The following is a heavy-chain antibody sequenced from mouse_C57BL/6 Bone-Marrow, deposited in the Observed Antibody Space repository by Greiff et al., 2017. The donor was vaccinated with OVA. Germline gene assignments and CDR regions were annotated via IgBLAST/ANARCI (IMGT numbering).Heavy chain of an antibody. J-gene: IGHJ4*01. V-gene: IGHV2-6-1*01. CDR1: GFSLTSYG. Sequence: VQLVESGPGLVAPSQSLSITCTVSGFSLTSYGVHWVRQPPGEGLGWLVVIWSDGSSTYNSAHKSRLSIRKNNSKSQVFLKITIRQADDTAMYYCARHSGDSSMDYWGQGTSVTVSS. CDR2: IWSDGSS. D-gene: IGHD2-13*01. CDR3: ARHSGDSSMDY.